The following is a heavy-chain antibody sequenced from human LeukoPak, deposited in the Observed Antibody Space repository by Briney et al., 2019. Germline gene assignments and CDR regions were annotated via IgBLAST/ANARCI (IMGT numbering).Heavy chain of an antibody. CDR3: VRTPKGGYPSDV. Sequence: GESLKISCKGSGYSFTSYWISWVRQMPGKGLEWMGRIDPSDSYTNYSPSFQGHVTISADKSISTAYLQWSSLKASDTAMYYCVRTPKGGYPSDVWGKGTTVTVSS. D-gene: IGHD5-18*01. J-gene: IGHJ6*04. CDR2: IDPSDSYT. CDR1: GYSFTSYW. V-gene: IGHV5-10-1*01.